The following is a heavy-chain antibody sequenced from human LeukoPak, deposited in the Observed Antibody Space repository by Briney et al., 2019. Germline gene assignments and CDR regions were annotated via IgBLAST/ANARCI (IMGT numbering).Heavy chain of an antibody. D-gene: IGHD3-16*02. J-gene: IGHJ4*02. CDR2: IRYDGSQK. CDR3: ARLGELSSDDY. CDR1: GFTFSSYG. Sequence: PGRSLRLSCAASGFTFSSYGMFWVRQAPGKGLEWVGVIRYDGSQKHYADSVKGRFTISRDNSKDNLYLQMNSLRVEDTAVYYCARLGELSSDDYWGQGTLVTVSS. V-gene: IGHV3-33*01.